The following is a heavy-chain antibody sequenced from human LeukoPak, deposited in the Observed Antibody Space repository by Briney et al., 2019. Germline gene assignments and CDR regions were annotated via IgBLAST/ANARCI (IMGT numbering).Heavy chain of an antibody. Sequence: GGSLRLSCAASGFTFNSYAMHWVRQAPGKGLEWVAVISYDGSNKYYADSVKGRFTISRDNSKNTLYLQMNSLRAEDTAVYYCAAQWLVQGYWGQGTLVTVSS. J-gene: IGHJ4*02. CDR3: AAQWLVQGY. D-gene: IGHD6-19*01. CDR1: GFTFNSYA. CDR2: ISYDGSNK. V-gene: IGHV3-30-3*01.